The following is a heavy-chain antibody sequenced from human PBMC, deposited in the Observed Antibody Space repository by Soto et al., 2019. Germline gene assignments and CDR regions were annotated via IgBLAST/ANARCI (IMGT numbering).Heavy chain of an antibody. CDR3: ARDLWGYCGTDCYPLDV. V-gene: IGHV4-39*02. CDR1: GGSVITSSYY. D-gene: IGHD2-21*02. CDR2: VYYTGST. J-gene: IGHJ6*02. Sequence: LSLTCTVSGGSVITSSYYWGWIRQPPGRGLEWIGTVYYTGSTYYNPSLNSRVTISVDTSKNQFSLNLRSVTAADTAVYYCARDLWGYCGTDCYPLDVWGQGTTVTVSS.